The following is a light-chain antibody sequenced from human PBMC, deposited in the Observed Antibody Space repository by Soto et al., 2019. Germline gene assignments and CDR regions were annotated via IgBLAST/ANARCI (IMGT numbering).Light chain of an antibody. Sequence: EKVMTQSPAALSVSPGERATLSCRASQSVNSNLAWYQQKPGQAPRLLLYGASTRATGIPARFSGSASGTEFTLTISSLQSEESAVYYCQQDNDWPLTFGGGTKVEIK. V-gene: IGKV3-15*01. CDR3: QQDNDWPLT. CDR1: QSVNSN. CDR2: GAS. J-gene: IGKJ4*01.